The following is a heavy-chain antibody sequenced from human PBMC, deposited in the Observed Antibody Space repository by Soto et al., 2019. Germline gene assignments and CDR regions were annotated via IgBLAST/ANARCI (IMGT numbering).Heavy chain of an antibody. V-gene: IGHV3-33*01. J-gene: IGHJ4*02. CDR3: AIEYCSGGSCYFDY. D-gene: IGHD2-15*01. CDR2: IWYDGSNK. Sequence: PGGSLRLSCAASGFTFSSYGMHWVRQAPGKGLEWVAVIWYDGSNKYYADSVKGRFTISRDNSKNTLYLQMNSLRAEDTAVYYCAIEYCSGGSCYFDYWGQGTLVTVS. CDR1: GFTFSSYG.